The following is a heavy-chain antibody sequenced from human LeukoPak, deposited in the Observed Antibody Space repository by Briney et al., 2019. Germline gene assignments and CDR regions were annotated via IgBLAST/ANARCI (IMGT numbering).Heavy chain of an antibody. D-gene: IGHD3-22*01. CDR1: GYTFTGYY. CDR2: INPNSGGT. CDR3: ARLMIVVVDDAFDI. V-gene: IGHV1-2*02. J-gene: IGHJ3*02. Sequence: GASVKVSCKASGYTFTGYYTHWVRQAPGQGLEWMGWINPNSGGTNYAQKFQGRVTMTRDTSISTAYMELSRLRSDDTAVYYCARLMIVVVDDAFDIWGQGTMVTVSS.